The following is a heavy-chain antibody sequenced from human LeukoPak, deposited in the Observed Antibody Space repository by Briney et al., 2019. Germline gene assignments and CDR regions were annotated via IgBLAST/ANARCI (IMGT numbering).Heavy chain of an antibody. V-gene: IGHV3-23*01. CDR1: GFTFSSYW. CDR2: ISGSGGST. D-gene: IGHD3-9*01. Sequence: QTGGSLRLSCAASGFTFSSYWMSWVRQAPGQGLEWCSAISGSGGSTYYADSVKGRFTISRDNSKNTLHLQMNSLRAEDTAVYYCAKDLADILTGSDGADYWGQGTLVTVSS. CDR3: AKDLADILTGSDGADY. J-gene: IGHJ4*02.